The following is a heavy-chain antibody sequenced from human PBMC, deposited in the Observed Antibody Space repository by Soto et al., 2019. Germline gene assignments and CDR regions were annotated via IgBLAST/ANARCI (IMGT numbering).Heavy chain of an antibody. CDR2: FDPEDGET. J-gene: IGHJ5*02. CDR1: GYTLTELS. D-gene: IGHD3-10*01. V-gene: IGHV1-24*01. Sequence: ASVKVSCKVSGYTLTELSMHRVRQAPGKGLEWMGGFDPEDGETIYAQKFQGRVTMTEDTSTDTAYMELSSLRSEDTAVYYCAIRSGSYYNWFDPWGQGTLVTVSS. CDR3: AIRSGSYYNWFDP.